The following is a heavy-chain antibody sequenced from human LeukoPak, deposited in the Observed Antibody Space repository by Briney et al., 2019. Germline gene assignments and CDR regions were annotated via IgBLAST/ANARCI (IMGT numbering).Heavy chain of an antibody. CDR1: GFSLSTSGVG. CDR2: IYWDDDK. Sequence: SGPTLVKPTQTLTLTCTFSGFSLSTSGVGVGWIRQPPGKALEWLALIYWDDDKRYSPSLKSRLTITKDTSKNQVVLIMTNMDPVDTATYYCARRRSSTCYFDFWGQGTLLTVSS. CDR3: ARRRSSTCYFDF. J-gene: IGHJ4*02. V-gene: IGHV2-5*02. D-gene: IGHD6-13*01.